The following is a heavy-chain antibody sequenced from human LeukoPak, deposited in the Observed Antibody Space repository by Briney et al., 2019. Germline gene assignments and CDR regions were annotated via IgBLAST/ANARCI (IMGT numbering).Heavy chain of an antibody. CDR2: IYYSGST. V-gene: IGHV4-59*01. CDR3: AGGWNRKGFQP. Sequence: SETLSLTCTVSGGSISSYYWSWIRQPPGKGLEWFGYIYYSGSTNYNPSLKSRVTISVDTSKNQFSLKLSSVSAADTAVYYCAGGWNRKGFQPWGQGTLVPVPS. J-gene: IGHJ5*02. CDR1: GGSISSYY. D-gene: IGHD1-1*01.